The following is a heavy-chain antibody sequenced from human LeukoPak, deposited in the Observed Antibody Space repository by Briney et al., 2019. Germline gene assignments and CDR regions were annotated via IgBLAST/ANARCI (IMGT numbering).Heavy chain of an antibody. D-gene: IGHD5-12*01. Sequence: GASVKVSCKTSGYTFTGYYMHWVRQAPGQGLEWMGWINPNSGGTNYAQKFQGRVTMTRDTSISTAYMELSRLRSDDTAVYYCAREDIVATMSDYWGQGTLVTVSS. CDR2: INPNSGGT. CDR3: AREDIVATMSDY. CDR1: GYTFTGYY. V-gene: IGHV1-2*02. J-gene: IGHJ4*02.